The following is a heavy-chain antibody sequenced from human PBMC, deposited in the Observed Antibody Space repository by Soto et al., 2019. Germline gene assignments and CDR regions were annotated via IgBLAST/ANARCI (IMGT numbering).Heavy chain of an antibody. D-gene: IGHD3-10*01. CDR2: ISAYNGNT. Sequence: ASVKVSCKASGYTFTSYGISWVRQAPGQGLEWMGWISAYNGNTNYAQKLQGRVTMTTDTSTSTAYMELSSLRSEDTAVYYCAREGEHRGRGPSSYYGMDVWGQGTTVTVSS. CDR3: AREGEHRGRGPSSYYGMDV. CDR1: GYTFTSYG. J-gene: IGHJ6*02. V-gene: IGHV1-18*01.